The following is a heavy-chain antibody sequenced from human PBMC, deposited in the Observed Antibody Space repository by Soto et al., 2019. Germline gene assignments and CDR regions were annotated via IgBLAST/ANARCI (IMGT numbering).Heavy chain of an antibody. V-gene: IGHV3-53*01. CDR2: IYSGGST. J-gene: IGHJ5*02. CDR3: DRGRLRTAAPYNWFDT. Sequence: GGSLRLSCAASGFTVSSNYMSWVRQAPGKGLEWVSVIYSGGSTYYADSVKGRFTISRDNSKNTLYLQMNSLRAEDTAVYYCDRGRLRTAAPYNWFDTWGQGTLVTVSS. D-gene: IGHD2-15*01. CDR1: GFTVSSNY.